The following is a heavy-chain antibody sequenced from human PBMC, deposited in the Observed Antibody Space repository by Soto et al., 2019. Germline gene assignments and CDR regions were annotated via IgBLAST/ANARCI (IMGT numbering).Heavy chain of an antibody. J-gene: IGHJ6*03. CDR2: ISPNSGGT. CDR3: ARSHYYYYYMDV. V-gene: IGHV1-2*04. Sequence: QGLEWMGWISPNSGGTNYAQKFQGWVTMTRDTSISTAYMELSRLRSDDTAVYYCARSHYYYYYMDVWGKGTTVSVSS.